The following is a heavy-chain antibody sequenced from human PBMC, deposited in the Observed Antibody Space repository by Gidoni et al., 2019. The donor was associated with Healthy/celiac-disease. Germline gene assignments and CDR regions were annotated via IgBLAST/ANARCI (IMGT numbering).Heavy chain of an antibody. CDR2: IYYSGST. CDR3: ARARSSGLQD. Sequence: QVQLQESGPGLLKPSQPLSLPSTVSGGSISSGGYYWSWIRQHPGKGLEWIGYIYYSGSTYYNPSLKSRVTISVDTSKNQFSLKLSSVTAADTAVYYCARARSSGLQDWGQGTLVTVSS. D-gene: IGHD3-22*01. V-gene: IGHV4-31*03. J-gene: IGHJ4*02. CDR1: GGSISSGGYY.